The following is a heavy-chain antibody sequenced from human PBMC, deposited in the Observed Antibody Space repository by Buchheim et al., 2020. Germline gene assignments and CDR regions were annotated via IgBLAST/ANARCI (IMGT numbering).Heavy chain of an antibody. CDR1: GFTFSTYA. CDR3: AKYRTTVVTPGAFDY. D-gene: IGHD4-23*01. V-gene: IGHV3-23*01. Sequence: EVQLLESGGGLVQPGGSLRLSCAASGFTFSTYAVTWVRQAPGKGLEWVSAISGSGGSTYYADSVKGQFTISRDNSKNTLYLQMNSLRADDTAVYYCAKYRTTVVTPGAFDYWGQGTL. J-gene: IGHJ4*02. CDR2: ISGSGGST.